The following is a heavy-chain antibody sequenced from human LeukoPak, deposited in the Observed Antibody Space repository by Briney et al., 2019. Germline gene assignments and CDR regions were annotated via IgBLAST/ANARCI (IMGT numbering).Heavy chain of an antibody. V-gene: IGHV4-34*01. J-gene: IGHJ4*02. CDR1: GGSFSGYY. Sequence: SETLSLTCAVYGGSFSGYYWSWIRQPPGKGLEWIGEINHSGGTNYNPSLKSRVTISVDTSKNQFSLKLSSVTAADTAVYYCARGPTYYYDSSGYYFDYWGQGTLVTVSS. D-gene: IGHD3-22*01. CDR3: ARGPTYYYDSSGYYFDY. CDR2: INHSGGT.